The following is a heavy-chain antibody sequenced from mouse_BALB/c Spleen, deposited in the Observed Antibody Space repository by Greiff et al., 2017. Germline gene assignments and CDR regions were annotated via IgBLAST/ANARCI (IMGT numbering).Heavy chain of an antibody. J-gene: IGHJ1*01. V-gene: IGHV5-4*02. CDR2: ISDGGSYT. Sequence: EVQRVESGGGLVKPGGSLKLSCAASGFTFSDYYMYWVRQTPEKRLEWVATISDGGSYTYYPDSVKGRFTISRDNAKNNLYLQMSSLKSEDTAMYYCAREYFDVWGAGTTVTVSS. CDR1: GFTFSDYY. CDR3: AREYFDV.